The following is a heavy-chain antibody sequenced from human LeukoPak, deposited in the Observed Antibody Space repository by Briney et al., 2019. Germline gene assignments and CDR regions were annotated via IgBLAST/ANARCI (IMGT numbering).Heavy chain of an antibody. CDR2: ISSSSSTI. Sequence: GGSLRLSCAASGFTFSSYSMNWVRQAPGKGLEWVSYISSSSSTIYYADSVKGRFTISRDNAKNSLYLQMNSLRAEDTAVYYCARDRSIVGAVRAFDIWGQGTMVTVSS. CDR1: GFTFSSYS. J-gene: IGHJ3*02. D-gene: IGHD1-26*01. CDR3: ARDRSIVGAVRAFDI. V-gene: IGHV3-48*04.